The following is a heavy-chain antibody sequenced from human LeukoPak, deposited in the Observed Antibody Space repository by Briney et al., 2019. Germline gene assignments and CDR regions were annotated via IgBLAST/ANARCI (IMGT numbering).Heavy chain of an antibody. CDR1: GFTFRNHW. V-gene: IGHV3-7*01. Sequence: GGSLRLSRVGSGFTFRNHWVNWVRQSPRKGLEWVANIKPDRIGKYPVDSARGRFTVFRDNDKNSAFVQMYSLIAEDTVIYYCATISAQTFDIWGQGTLVSVS. CDR3: ATISAQTFDI. CDR2: IKPDRIGK. J-gene: IGHJ3*02. D-gene: IGHD5-24*01.